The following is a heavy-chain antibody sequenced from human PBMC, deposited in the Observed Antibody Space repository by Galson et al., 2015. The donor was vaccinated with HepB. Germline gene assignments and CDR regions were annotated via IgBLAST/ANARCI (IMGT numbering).Heavy chain of an antibody. V-gene: IGHV3-23*01. Sequence: SLRLSCAASGFTFDTYVMHWVRQAPGKGLEWVSSISTGGVRTYYADSVKGRFTISRDDSKTTLYLQMNSLRTDDTAIYYCAKRGLEGGHFDSWGQGTLVTVAS. CDR1: GFTFDTYV. D-gene: IGHD1-1*01. J-gene: IGHJ4*02. CDR2: ISTGGVRT. CDR3: AKRGLEGGHFDS.